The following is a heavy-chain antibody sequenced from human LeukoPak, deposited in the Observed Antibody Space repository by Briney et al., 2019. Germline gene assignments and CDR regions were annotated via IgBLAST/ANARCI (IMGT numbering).Heavy chain of an antibody. J-gene: IGHJ1*01. Sequence: SVKVSCKASGGTFISYAISWVGQAPGQGLEWMGGIIPIFGTANYAQKFQGGVTITADESTSTAYMELSSLRSEDTAVYYCARVAGGYCSSTSCSGYFQHWGQGTLVTVSS. CDR2: IIPIFGTA. D-gene: IGHD2-2*01. CDR3: ARVAGGYCSSTSCSGYFQH. V-gene: IGHV1-69*13. CDR1: GGTFISYA.